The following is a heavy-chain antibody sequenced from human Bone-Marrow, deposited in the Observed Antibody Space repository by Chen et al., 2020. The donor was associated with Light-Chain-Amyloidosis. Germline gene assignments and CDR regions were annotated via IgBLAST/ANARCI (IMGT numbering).Heavy chain of an antibody. V-gene: IGHV1-18*01. D-gene: IGHD3-10*01. CDR1: GYTFIRYG. CDR3: ARDYYYGSVSYDKWEDYFDY. Sequence: QVQPVQSGAEVKRPGASVKVSCKASGYTFIRYGMSWVRQAPGQGLEWMGWIGAYDGRTNYAQKFQGRVTMTTDTSTGTAYMELRSLRSDDTAVYYCARDYYYGSVSYDKWEDYFDYWGQGTLVTVSS. CDR2: IGAYDGRT. J-gene: IGHJ4*02.